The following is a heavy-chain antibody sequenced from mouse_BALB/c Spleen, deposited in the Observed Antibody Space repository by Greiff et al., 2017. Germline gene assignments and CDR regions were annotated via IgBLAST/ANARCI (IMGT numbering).Heavy chain of an antibody. CDR3: TRDRGAY. V-gene: IGHV5-6-4*01. J-gene: IGHJ3*01. Sequence: DVKLVESGGGLVKPGGSLKLSCAASGFTFSSYTMSWVRQTPEKRLEWVATISSGGSYTYYPDSVKGRFTISRDNAKNTLYLQMSSLKSEDTAMYYCTRDRGAYWGQGTLVTVSA. CDR2: ISSGGSYT. CDR1: GFTFSSYT.